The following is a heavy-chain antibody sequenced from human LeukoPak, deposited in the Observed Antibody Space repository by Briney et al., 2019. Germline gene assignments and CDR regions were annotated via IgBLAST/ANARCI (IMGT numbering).Heavy chain of an antibody. CDR1: GFTFSSYG. J-gene: IGHJ6*04. V-gene: IGHV3-7*01. Sequence: GGSLRLSCAASGFTFSSYGMHWVRQAPGKGLEWVANIKQDGSEKYYVDSVKGRFTISRDNAKNSLYLQMNSLRAEDTAVYYCAELGITMIGGVWGKGTTVTSSS. D-gene: IGHD3-10*02. CDR3: AELGITMIGGV. CDR2: IKQDGSEK.